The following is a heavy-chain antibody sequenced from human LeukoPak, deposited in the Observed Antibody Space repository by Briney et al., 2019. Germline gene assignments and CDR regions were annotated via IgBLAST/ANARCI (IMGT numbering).Heavy chain of an antibody. CDR2: IDGHGTST. V-gene: IGHV3-74*01. CDR1: GGSFSGYY. D-gene: IGHD2-8*02. CDR3: ARAQLLADDAFNI. Sequence: VTLSLTCAVYGGSFSGYYWSWIRQPPGKGLEWVSRIDGHGTSTSYADSVKGRFTISRDNAKNTLYLQMNSLRAEDTAVYFCARAQLLADDAFNIWGQGTMVTVSS. J-gene: IGHJ3*02.